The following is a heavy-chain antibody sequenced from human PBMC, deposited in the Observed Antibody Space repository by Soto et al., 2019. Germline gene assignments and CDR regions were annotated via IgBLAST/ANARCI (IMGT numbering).Heavy chain of an antibody. V-gene: IGHV3-20*04. CDR2: INWNGART. CDR3: AREGSGCYESMDV. D-gene: IGHD6-19*01. CDR1: GFKFDDYG. J-gene: IGHJ6*02. Sequence: GGSLRLSCAASGFKFDDYGMSWVRLDPGKGLEWVSGINWNGARTGFADSVRGRFTISRDNAKNSLFLQMNSLRAEDTAVYYFAREGSGCYESMDVWAQGTTVTVSS.